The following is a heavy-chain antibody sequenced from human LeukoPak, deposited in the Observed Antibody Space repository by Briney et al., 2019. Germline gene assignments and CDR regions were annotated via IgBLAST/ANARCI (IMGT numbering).Heavy chain of an antibody. V-gene: IGHV4-39*07. CDR1: GGSISSSSYY. D-gene: IGHD6-19*01. J-gene: IGHJ5*02. Sequence: SETLSLTCTVSGGSISSSSYYWGWIRQPPGKGLEWIGSIYYSGSTYYNPSLKSRVTISVDTSKNQFSLKLSSVTAADTAVYYRARVAVAGPNWFDPWGQGTLVTVSS. CDR2: IYYSGST. CDR3: ARVAVAGPNWFDP.